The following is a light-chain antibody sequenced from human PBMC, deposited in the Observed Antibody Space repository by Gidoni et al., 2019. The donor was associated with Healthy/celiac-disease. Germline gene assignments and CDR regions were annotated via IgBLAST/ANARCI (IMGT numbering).Light chain of an antibody. CDR2: AAS. CDR3: QQSYSTPR. V-gene: IGKV1-39*01. Sequence: IQMIQSPSSLSASVGDRVTITCRASQSISSYLNWYQQKPGKAPKLLIYAASSLQSGVPSRFSGSGSGTDFTLTISSLQPEDFATYYCQQSYSTPRFGQGTKVEIK. J-gene: IGKJ1*01. CDR1: QSISSY.